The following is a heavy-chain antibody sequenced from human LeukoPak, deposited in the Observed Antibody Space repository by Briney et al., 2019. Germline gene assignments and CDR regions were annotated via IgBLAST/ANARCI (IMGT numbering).Heavy chain of an antibody. Sequence: ASVKVSCKASGYTFTSYAMNWVRQAPGQGLEWMGWINTNTGNPTYAQGFTGRSVFSLDTSVSTAYLQISSLKAEDTAVYYCARVRRITIFGVVTTGNNWFDPWGQGTLVTVSS. V-gene: IGHV7-4-1*02. D-gene: IGHD3-3*01. CDR1: GYTFTSYA. CDR2: INTNTGNP. J-gene: IGHJ5*02. CDR3: ARVRRITIFGVVTTGNNWFDP.